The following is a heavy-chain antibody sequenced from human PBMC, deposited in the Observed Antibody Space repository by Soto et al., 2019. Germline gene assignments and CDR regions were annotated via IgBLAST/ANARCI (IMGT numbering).Heavy chain of an antibody. J-gene: IGHJ4*02. CDR3: ARLPKGTTVTA. V-gene: IGHV3-48*02. CDR2: ITSSSDTI. D-gene: IGHD4-17*01. CDR1: GFTFSSYS. Sequence: EVQLVESGGGLVQPGGSLRLSCAASGFTFSSYSMNWDRQAPGKGLEWVSYITSSSDTIYYADSVKGRFTISRDNAKNSLYLQMNSLGDEDTAVYYCARLPKGTTVTAWGQGTLVTVSS.